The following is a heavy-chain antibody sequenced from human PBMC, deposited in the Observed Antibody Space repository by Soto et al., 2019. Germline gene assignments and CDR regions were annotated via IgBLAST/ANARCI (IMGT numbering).Heavy chain of an antibody. V-gene: IGHV4-34*01. D-gene: IGHD4-17*01. Sequence: PSETLSLTCAVYGGSFSGYYWSWIRQPPGKGLEWIGEINHSGSTNYNPSLKSRVTISVDTSKNQFSLKLSSVTAADTAVYYCARGLRRWRLTYNWFDPWGQGTLVTVSS. J-gene: IGHJ5*02. CDR3: ARGLRRWRLTYNWFDP. CDR1: GGSFSGYY. CDR2: INHSGST.